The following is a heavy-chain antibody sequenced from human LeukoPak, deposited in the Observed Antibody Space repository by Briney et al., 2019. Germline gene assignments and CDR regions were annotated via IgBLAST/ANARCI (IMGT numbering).Heavy chain of an antibody. J-gene: IGHJ4*02. CDR1: GVSISSYY. CDR3: AGHDFWSGYYDY. CDR2: IYYSGST. Sequence: SETLSLTCTVSGVSISSYYWSWLRQPPGKGLEWIGYIYYSGSTNYNPSLKSRVTISVDTSKNQFSLKLSSVTAADTAVYYCAGHDFWSGYYDYWGQGTLVTVSS. V-gene: IGHV4-59*01. D-gene: IGHD3-3*01.